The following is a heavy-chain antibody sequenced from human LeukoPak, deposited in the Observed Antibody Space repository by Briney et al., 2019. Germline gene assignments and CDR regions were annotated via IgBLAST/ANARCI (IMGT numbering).Heavy chain of an antibody. Sequence: GGSLRLSCAASGFTFSSYAMSWVRQAPGKGLEWVSAISGSSSTIYYADSVKGRFTISRDNAKNSLYLQMNSLRAEDTAVYYCARELRYLEWLLQRNAFDIWGQGTMVTVSS. CDR2: ISGSSSTI. CDR3: ARELRYLEWLLQRNAFDI. D-gene: IGHD3-3*01. J-gene: IGHJ3*02. CDR1: GFTFSSYA. V-gene: IGHV3-48*01.